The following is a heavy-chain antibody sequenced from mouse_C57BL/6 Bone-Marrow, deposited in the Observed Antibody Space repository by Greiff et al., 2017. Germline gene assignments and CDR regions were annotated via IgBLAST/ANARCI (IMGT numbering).Heavy chain of an antibody. Sequence: QVQLQQPGAELVKPGASVKMSCKASGYTFTSYWITWVKQRPGQGLEWIGDIYPGSGSTNYNEKFKSKATLTVDTSASTAYMQLSSLTSEDSAVYYCARPSDRNYWYFDVWGTGTTVTVSA. D-gene: IGHD2-3*01. CDR2: IYPGSGST. V-gene: IGHV1-55*01. CDR1: GYTFTSYW. J-gene: IGHJ1*03. CDR3: ARPSDRNYWYFDV.